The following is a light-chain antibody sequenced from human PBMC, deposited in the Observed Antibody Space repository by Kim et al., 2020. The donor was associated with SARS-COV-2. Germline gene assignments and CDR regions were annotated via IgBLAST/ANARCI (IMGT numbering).Light chain of an antibody. CDR1: SSNIGAGYD. CDR3: QSYDTSLSGSKI. V-gene: IGLV1-40*01. Sequence: VTIACTGSSSNIGAGYDVHWYQQLPGTAPKLLIYGDNNRPSGVPDRFSASKSANSASLAITGLQAEDEADYYCQSYDTSLSGSKIFGGGTKLTVL. CDR2: GDN. J-gene: IGLJ2*01.